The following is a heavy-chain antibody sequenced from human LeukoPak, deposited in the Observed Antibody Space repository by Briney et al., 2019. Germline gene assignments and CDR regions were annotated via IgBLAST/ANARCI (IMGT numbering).Heavy chain of an antibody. D-gene: IGHD7-27*01. CDR2: INPNSGGT. J-gene: IGHJ2*01. CDR3: AREGLTGYWFFDF. V-gene: IGHV1-2*02. CDR1: GYTFTNYY. Sequence: ASVKVSCKASGYTFTNYYFHWVRQAPGQGLEWMGWINPNSGGTNYAQKFQGRVTLTRDTSISTTYMELTRLRSDDTAVYYCAREGLTGYWFFDFWCRGTLVTVSS.